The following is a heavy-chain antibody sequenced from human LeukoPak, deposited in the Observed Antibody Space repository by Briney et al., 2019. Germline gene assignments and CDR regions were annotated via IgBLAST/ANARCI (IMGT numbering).Heavy chain of an antibody. J-gene: IGHJ3*02. V-gene: IGHV3-48*01. CDR1: GFTFSSYT. CDR3: ARDDIVGATNAFDI. D-gene: IGHD1-26*01. CDR2: IGTSSTTI. Sequence: GGSLRLSCAASGFTFSSYTMNWVRQPPGKGLEWVSNIGTSSTTIYYADSVKGRFTISRDNSKNTLYLQMNSLRAEDTAVYYCARDDIVGATNAFDIWSQGTMVTVSS.